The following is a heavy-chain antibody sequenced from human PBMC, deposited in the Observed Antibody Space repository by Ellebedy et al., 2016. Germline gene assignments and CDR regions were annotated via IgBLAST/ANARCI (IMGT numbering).Heavy chain of an antibody. CDR1: GFTFSSYS. CDR3: ARVKMRFGVEAAFDI. CDR2: ISSSSSYI. J-gene: IGHJ3*02. D-gene: IGHD3-10*01. Sequence: GGSLRLXXAASGFTFSSYSMNWVRQAPGKGLEWVSSISSSSSYIYYADSVKGRFTISRDNAKNSLYLQMNSLRAEYTAVYYCARVKMRFGVEAAFDIWGQGTMVTVSS. V-gene: IGHV3-21*01.